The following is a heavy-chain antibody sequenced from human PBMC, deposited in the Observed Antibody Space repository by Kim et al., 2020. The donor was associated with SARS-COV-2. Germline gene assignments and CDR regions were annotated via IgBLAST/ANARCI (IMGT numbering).Heavy chain of an antibody. V-gene: IGHV3-15*01. J-gene: IGHJ4*02. Sequence: YAAPVKGRFTISRDDSKNTLYLQMNSLKTEDTAVYYCIAYYYDSSGYGGYWGQGTLVTVSS. D-gene: IGHD3-22*01. CDR3: IAYYYDSSGYGGY.